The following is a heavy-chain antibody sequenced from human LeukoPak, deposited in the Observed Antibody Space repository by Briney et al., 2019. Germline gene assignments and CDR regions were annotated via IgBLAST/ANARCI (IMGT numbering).Heavy chain of an antibody. J-gene: IGHJ4*02. CDR3: ARRNPSSGWPFDY. Sequence: SETLSLTCAVYGGSFSGYYWSWIRQPPGKGLEWIGEINHSGGTNYNPSLKSRVTISVDTSKNQFSLKLSSVTAADTAVYYCARRNPSSGWPFDYWGQGTLVTVSS. V-gene: IGHV4-34*01. D-gene: IGHD6-19*01. CDR2: INHSGGT. CDR1: GGSFSGYY.